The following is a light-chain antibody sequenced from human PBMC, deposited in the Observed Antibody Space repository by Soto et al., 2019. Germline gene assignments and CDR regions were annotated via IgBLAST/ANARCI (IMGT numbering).Light chain of an antibody. J-gene: IGKJ2*01. V-gene: IGKV3-20*01. CDR2: GAS. Sequence: EIVLTQPPGTLSLSPGERATLSCRASQSVSSNYLAWYQQKPGQAPRLLIYGASTRATGIPDRFSGSGSGTDFTLTISRLEPEDFAVYFCQQFGSSPNTFGQGTKLEIK. CDR1: QSVSSNY. CDR3: QQFGSSPNT.